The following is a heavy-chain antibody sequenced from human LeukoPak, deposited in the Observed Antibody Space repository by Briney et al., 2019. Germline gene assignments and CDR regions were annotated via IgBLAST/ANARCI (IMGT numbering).Heavy chain of an antibody. V-gene: IGHV5-51*01. CDR1: GYSFTSYW. J-gene: IGHJ6*02. CDR3: ARRQASCTNGVCYTLYSMDV. D-gene: IGHD2-8*01. Sequence: GESLKISCKGSGYSFTSYWIGWVRQMPGKGLEWMGIIYPGDSDTRYSPSFQGQVTISADKSISTAYLQWRSLKASDTAMYYCARRQASCTNGVCYTLYSMDVWGQGTTVTVSS. CDR2: IYPGDSDT.